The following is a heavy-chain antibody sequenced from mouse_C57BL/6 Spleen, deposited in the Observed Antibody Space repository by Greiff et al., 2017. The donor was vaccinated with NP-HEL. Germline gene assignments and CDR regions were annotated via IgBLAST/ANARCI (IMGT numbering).Heavy chain of an antibody. D-gene: IGHD1-1*01. Sequence: QVQLQQSGPELVKPGASVKISCKASGYAFTSSWLNWVKQRPGKGLEWIGRIYPGDGDTNYNGKFKGKATLTADKSSSTAYMQLSSLTSEDSAVYFCAENYNARDWFAYWGQGTLVTVSA. V-gene: IGHV1-82*01. CDR3: AENYNARDWFAY. CDR2: IYPGDGDT. J-gene: IGHJ3*01. CDR1: GYAFTSSW.